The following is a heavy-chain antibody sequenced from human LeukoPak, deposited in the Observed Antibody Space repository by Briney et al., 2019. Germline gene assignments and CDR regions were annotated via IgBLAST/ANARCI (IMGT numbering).Heavy chain of an antibody. Sequence: ASVKVSCKASGYTFTGYYMHWVRQAPGQGLEWMGIINPSGGSTSYAQKFQGRVTMTRDMSTSTAYMELSRLRSDDTAVYYYARDHKSKGYGSGSYFGYWGQGTLVTVSS. CDR3: ARDHKSKGYGSGSYFGY. CDR2: INPSGGST. V-gene: IGHV1-46*01. J-gene: IGHJ4*02. CDR1: GYTFTGYY. D-gene: IGHD3-10*01.